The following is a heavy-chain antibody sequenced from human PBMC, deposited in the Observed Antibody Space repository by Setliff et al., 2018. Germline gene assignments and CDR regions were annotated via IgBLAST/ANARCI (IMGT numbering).Heavy chain of an antibody. V-gene: IGHV4-4*02. CDR3: VRTDYSDGRYSMDV. J-gene: IGHJ6*03. D-gene: IGHD6-19*01. Sequence: SETLSLTCAASGDSISSGNWWSWVRQPPEKGLEWIGEINHSGNTNYNPSLKSRVTISVDKSTNQFSLKLNSVTAADTAVYYCVRTDYSDGRYSMDVWGKGTTVTVSS. CDR2: INHSGNT. CDR1: GDSISSGNW.